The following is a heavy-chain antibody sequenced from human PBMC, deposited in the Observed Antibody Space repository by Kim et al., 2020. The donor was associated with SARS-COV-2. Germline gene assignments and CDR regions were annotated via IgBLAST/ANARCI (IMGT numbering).Heavy chain of an antibody. CDR2: ISYDGSNK. D-gene: IGHD2-2*02. V-gene: IGHV3-30*03. CDR3: IQGDCSSTSCYTFDY. CDR1: GFTFSSYG. J-gene: IGHJ4*02. Sequence: GGSLRLSCAASGFTFSSYGMHWVRQAPGKGLEWVAVISYDGSNKYYADSVKGRFTISRDNSKNTLYLQMNSLRAEDTAVYYCIQGDCSSTSCYTFDYWGQGTLVTVSS.